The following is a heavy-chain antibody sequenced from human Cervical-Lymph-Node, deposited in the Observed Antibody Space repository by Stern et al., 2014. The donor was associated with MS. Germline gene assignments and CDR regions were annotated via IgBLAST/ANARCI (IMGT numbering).Heavy chain of an antibody. CDR2: VNSNSGGT. CDR1: GYAFTGHH. Sequence: QMQLVQSGAEVKKPGASVKVSCKASGYAFTGHHIHWLRQVPGQGPEWMGWVNSNSGGTNYAQKFHGRVTMTRDMSLSTAHMELYSLTSDDTAVYYCARVARTMVPSGSLDIWGQGTLVTVSS. V-gene: IGHV1-2*02. CDR3: ARVARTMVPSGSLDI. J-gene: IGHJ3*02. D-gene: IGHD4/OR15-4a*01.